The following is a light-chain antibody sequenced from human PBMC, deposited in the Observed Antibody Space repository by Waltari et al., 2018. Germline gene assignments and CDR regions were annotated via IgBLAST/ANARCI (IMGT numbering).Light chain of an antibody. CDR2: TNY. V-gene: IGLV1-44*01. Sequence: QSGLTQPPSASGTPGQRVTISCSGSNSNIGDNTVNWYHMLPGTAPKLLIYTNYQRPSGVPDRFSASKSGTSASLAITGLQSEDEALYYCAAWDDTLNGPVFGGGTQVTVL. J-gene: IGLJ2*01. CDR1: NSNIGDNT. CDR3: AAWDDTLNGPV.